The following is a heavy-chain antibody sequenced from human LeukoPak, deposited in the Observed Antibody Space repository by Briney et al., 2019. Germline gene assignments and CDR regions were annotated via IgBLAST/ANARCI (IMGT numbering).Heavy chain of an antibody. CDR1: ESTFSKFW. D-gene: IGHD2/OR15-2a*01. CDR2: INRDGSTT. CDR3: ARGNYYGMDV. J-gene: IGHJ6*02. V-gene: IGHV3-74*03. Sequence: EGSLRLSCAASESTFSKFWMHWVRQAPGKGLVWVSGINRDGSTTTHADSVKGRFTVSRDNAKNTLYLQMNSLRAEDTAVYYCARGNYYGMDVWGQGTTVTVSS.